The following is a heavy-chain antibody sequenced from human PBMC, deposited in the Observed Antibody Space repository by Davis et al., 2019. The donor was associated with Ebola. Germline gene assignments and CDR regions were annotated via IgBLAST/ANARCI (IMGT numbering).Heavy chain of an antibody. J-gene: IGHJ4*02. CDR3: ARDPNYYDSSGSASPLDY. Sequence: ASVKVSCKASGYTFTGYYMHWVRQAPGQGLEWMGWINPNSGGTNYAQKFQGRVTMTRDTSINTAYMELRSLRSDDTAVYYCARDPNYYDSSGSASPLDYWGQGTLVTVSS. V-gene: IGHV1-2*02. CDR1: GYTFTGYY. CDR2: INPNSGGT. D-gene: IGHD3-22*01.